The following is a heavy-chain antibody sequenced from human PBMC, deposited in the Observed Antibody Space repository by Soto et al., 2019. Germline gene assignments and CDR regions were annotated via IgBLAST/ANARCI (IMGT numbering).Heavy chain of an antibody. D-gene: IGHD6-25*01. V-gene: IGHV3-13*01. J-gene: IGHJ6*02. CDR3: ARGYSSGYYGMDV. Sequence: GCSTRLCCAASGFTFSSYDMHWVRQATGKGLEWVSAIGTAGDTYYPGFVKGRFTISRENAKNPLYLQINSLRAGDTAVYYCARGYSSGYYGMDVWGQGTTVTVSS. CDR1: GFTFSSYD. CDR2: IGTAGDT.